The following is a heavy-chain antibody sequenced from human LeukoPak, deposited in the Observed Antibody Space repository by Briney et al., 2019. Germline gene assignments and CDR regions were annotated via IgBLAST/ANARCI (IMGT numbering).Heavy chain of an antibody. CDR1: GGSISSSSYY. J-gene: IGHJ4*02. Sequence: SETLSLTCTVSGGSISSSSYYWGWIRQPPGKGLEWIGSIYYSGSTYYNPSLKSRVTISVDTSKNQFSLKLSSVTAADTAVYYCARDVDYGENIDYWGQGTLVTVSS. V-gene: IGHV4-39*07. CDR2: IYYSGST. D-gene: IGHD4-17*01. CDR3: ARDVDYGENIDY.